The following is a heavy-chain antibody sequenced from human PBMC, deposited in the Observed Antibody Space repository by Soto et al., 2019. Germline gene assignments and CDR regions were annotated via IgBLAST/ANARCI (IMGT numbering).Heavy chain of an antibody. CDR3: ARELTAMVPINYYYYGMDV. CDR2: ISYDGSNK. CDR1: GFTFSSYA. V-gene: IGHV3-30-3*01. D-gene: IGHD5-18*01. Sequence: GGSLRLSCAASGFTFSSYAMHWVRQAPGKGLEWVAVISYDGSNKYYADSVKGRFTISRDNSKNTLYLQMNSLRAEDTAVYYCARELTAMVPINYYYYGMDVWGQGTTVTVSS. J-gene: IGHJ6*02.